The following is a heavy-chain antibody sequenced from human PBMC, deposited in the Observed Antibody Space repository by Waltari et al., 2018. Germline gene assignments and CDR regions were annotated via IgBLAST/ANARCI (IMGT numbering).Heavy chain of an antibody. D-gene: IGHD1-26*01. CDR1: GDSINRRTYY. J-gene: IGHJ5*02. CDR3: ARLTVVGATRWFAP. CDR2: IYYSVRT. Sequence: LHLQESGPGLVKPSETLSPTSSVPGDSINRRTYYWCWTRQPPGKALESIGSIYYSVRTYPNTSLKSRVTMSVDTSMNAFYLKISSVTAADTATNYWARLTVVGATRWFAPWGQGTQVTVSS. V-gene: IGHV4-39*01.